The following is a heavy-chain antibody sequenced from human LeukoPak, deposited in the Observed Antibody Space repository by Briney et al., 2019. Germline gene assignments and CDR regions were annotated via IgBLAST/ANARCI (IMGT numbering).Heavy chain of an antibody. CDR3: AKDRSRDYDYVWGSYRYPSWDY. D-gene: IGHD3-16*02. CDR1: GFTFSSYA. CDR2: ISGSGGST. Sequence: GGSLRLSCAASGFTFSSYAMSWVRQAPGKGLEWVSAISGSGGSTYYADSVKGRFTIYRDNSKNTLYLQMNSLRAEDTAVYYCAKDRSRDYDYVWGSYRYPSWDYWGQGTLVTVSS. J-gene: IGHJ4*02. V-gene: IGHV3-23*01.